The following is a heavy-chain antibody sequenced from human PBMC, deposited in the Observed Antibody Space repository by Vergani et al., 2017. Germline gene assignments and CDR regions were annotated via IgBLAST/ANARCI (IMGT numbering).Heavy chain of an antibody. CDR1: GGSISSSSYY. Sequence: QLQLQESGPGLVKPSETLSLTCTVSGGSISSSSYYWGWIRQPPGKGLEWIGSIYYSGSTYYNPSLKSRVTISVDTSKNQFSLKLSSVTAADTAVYYCARQETVRWELLRHFDYWGQGTLVTVSS. D-gene: IGHD1-26*01. CDR2: IYYSGST. CDR3: ARQETVRWELLRHFDY. J-gene: IGHJ4*02. V-gene: IGHV4-39*01.